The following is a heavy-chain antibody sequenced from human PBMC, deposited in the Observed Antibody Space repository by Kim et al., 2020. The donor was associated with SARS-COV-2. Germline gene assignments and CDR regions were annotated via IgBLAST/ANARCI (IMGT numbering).Heavy chain of an antibody. V-gene: IGHV3-23*01. J-gene: IGHJ4*02. D-gene: IGHD5-12*01. CDR2: IDGRGATT. CDR3: AKSGQLDY. Sequence: GGSLRLSCAASGFTFGNSPMSWVRQAPGKGLEWVSTIDGRGATTYYPGSVKGRFTISRDNSKNTLYLQMNNLRAEDTAVYFCAKSGQLDYWGQGTLVTVSS. CDR1: GFTFGNSP.